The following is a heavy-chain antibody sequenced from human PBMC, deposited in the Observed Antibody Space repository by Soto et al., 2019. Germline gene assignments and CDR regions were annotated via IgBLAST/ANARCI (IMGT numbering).Heavy chain of an antibody. CDR3: ARGRIQLWYPFDY. Sequence: ASVKVSCKASGYTFSSYAMHWVRQAPGQRLEWMGWINAGNGNRKYSQKFQGRVTITRDTSASTAYMELSSLRSEDTAVYYCARGRIQLWYPFDYWGQGTLVTVSS. D-gene: IGHD5-18*01. J-gene: IGHJ4*02. CDR2: INAGNGNR. V-gene: IGHV1-3*01. CDR1: GYTFSSYA.